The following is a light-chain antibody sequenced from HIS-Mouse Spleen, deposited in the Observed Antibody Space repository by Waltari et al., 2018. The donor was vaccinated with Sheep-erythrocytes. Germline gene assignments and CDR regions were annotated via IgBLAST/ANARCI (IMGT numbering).Light chain of an antibody. Sequence: QSALTQPASVSGSPGQSITISCTGTRSDVGRYHLVSWYQQHPGKAPKLMIYEGSKRPSGVSNRFSGSKSGNTASLTISGLQAEDEADYYCCSYAGSSTPWVFGGGTKLTVL. CDR1: RSDVGRYHL. V-gene: IGLV2-23*01. J-gene: IGLJ3*02. CDR2: EGS. CDR3: CSYAGSSTPWV.